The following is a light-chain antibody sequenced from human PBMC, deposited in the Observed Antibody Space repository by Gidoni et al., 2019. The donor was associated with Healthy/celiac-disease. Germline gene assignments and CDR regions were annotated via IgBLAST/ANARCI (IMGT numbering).Light chain of an antibody. V-gene: IGLV2-23*02. J-gene: IGLJ3*02. CDR3: CSYAGSKV. CDR1: SSDVGSYNL. Sequence: QSALTQPASVSGSPGQSSTISCTGTSSDVGSYNLVSWYQQHPGKAPKFMIYEVSKRPSGVSNRFSGSNSGNTASLTISGLQAEDEADYYCCSYAGSKVFGGGTKLTVL. CDR2: EVS.